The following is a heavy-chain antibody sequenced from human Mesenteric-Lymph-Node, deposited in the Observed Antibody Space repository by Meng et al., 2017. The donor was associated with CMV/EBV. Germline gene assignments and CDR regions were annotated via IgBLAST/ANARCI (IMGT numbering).Heavy chain of an antibody. J-gene: IGHJ4*02. CDR3: AKGGVGATLRCYFDY. V-gene: IGHV3-23*01. D-gene: IGHD1-26*01. CDR2: ISGSGGST. Sequence: LTGAASGFPFSSYAMSWVRQAPGKGLEWVSAISGSGGSTYYADSVKGRFTISRDNSKNTLYLQMNSLRAEDTAVYYCAKGGVGATLRCYFDYWGQGTLVTVSS. CDR1: GFPFSSYA.